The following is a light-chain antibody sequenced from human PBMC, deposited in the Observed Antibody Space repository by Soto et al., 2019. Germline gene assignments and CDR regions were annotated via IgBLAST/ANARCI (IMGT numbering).Light chain of an antibody. Sequence: QSPSSLSATVGDRVTISCHASQDISNSLNWYQQKPGKAPKVLIYDASNLETGVPSRFSGSGAVTDFTFTISSLQPEDIATYYCQHCPSLPRTFGQGTRLEIK. CDR2: DAS. CDR1: QDISNS. V-gene: IGKV1-33*01. J-gene: IGKJ5*01. CDR3: QHCPSLPRT.